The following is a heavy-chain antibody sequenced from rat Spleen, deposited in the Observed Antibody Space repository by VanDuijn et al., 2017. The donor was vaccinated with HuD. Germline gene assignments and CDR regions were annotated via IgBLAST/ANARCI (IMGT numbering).Heavy chain of an antibody. CDR3: TTALYVMDA. Sequence: EVQLVESGGGLVQPGSPLKLSCAASGFTFSSNWLNWIRQAPGKGLEWVATISYDGGSTYYRDPIKGRFTISRDNAKSTLYLQMDSLRSEDTASYYCTTALYVMDAWGQGASVTVSS. V-gene: IGHV5-29*01. J-gene: IGHJ4*01. CDR1: GFTFSSNW. CDR2: ISYDGGST.